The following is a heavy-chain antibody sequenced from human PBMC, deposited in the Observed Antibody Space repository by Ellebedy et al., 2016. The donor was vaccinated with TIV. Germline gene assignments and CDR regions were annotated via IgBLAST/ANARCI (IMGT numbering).Heavy chain of an antibody. CDR2: ISYRGTT. CDR3: AKNPYYYDSNGSD. CDR1: GGSISSGYYY. J-gene: IGHJ4*02. V-gene: IGHV4-39*02. Sequence: SETLSLTXSVSGGSISSGYYYWGWIRQPPGKGLEWIGSISYRGTTYYNPSLKSRLTISVDTSKNHFSLKLNSVTAADTAVYYCAKNPYYYDSNGSDWGQGSLVTVSS. D-gene: IGHD3-22*01.